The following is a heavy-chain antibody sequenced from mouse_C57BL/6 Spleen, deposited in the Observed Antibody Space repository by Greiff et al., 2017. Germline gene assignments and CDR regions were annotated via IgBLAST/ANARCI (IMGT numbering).Heavy chain of an antibody. CDR2: IDPSDSYT. CDR3: AREVFAY. Sequence: VQLQQPGAELVKPGASVKLSCKASGYTFTSYWLQWVKQRPGQGLEWIGEIDPSDSYTNYNQKFKGKATLTVDTSSSTAYMQLSSLTSEYSAVYYCAREVFAYWGQGTLVTVSA. J-gene: IGHJ3*01. CDR1: GYTFTSYW. V-gene: IGHV1-50*01.